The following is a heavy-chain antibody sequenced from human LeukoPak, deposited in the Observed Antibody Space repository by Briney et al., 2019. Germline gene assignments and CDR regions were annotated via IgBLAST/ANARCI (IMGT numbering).Heavy chain of an antibody. CDR2: IIPIFGTA. Sequence: SVKVSCKASGGTFSSYVISWVRQAPGQGLEWMGGIIPIFGTANNAQKFQGRVTITADESTSTAYMELSSLRSEDTAVYYCWGGGWKKPFDYWGQGALVTVSS. J-gene: IGHJ4*02. D-gene: IGHD2-21*01. CDR1: GGTFSSYV. V-gene: IGHV1-69*13. CDR3: WGGGWKKPFDY.